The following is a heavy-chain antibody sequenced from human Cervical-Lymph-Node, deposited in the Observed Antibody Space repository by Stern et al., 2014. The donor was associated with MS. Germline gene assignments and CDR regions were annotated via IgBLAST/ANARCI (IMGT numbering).Heavy chain of an antibody. CDR2: ISYDGSNK. D-gene: IGHD2-15*01. CDR1: GFTFSSYA. V-gene: IGHV3-30*01. CDR3: ARDRRPIVVVVAANGFFDY. Sequence: VQLVESGGGVVQPGRSLRLSCAASGFTFSSYAMHWVRQAPGKGLEWVAVISYDGSNKYYADSVKGRFTISRDNSKNTLYLQMNSLRAEDTAVYYCARDRRPIVVVVAANGFFDYWGQGTLVTVSS. J-gene: IGHJ4*02.